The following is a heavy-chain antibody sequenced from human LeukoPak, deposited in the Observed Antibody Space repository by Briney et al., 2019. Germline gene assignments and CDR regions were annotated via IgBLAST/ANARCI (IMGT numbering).Heavy chain of an antibody. CDR1: GGSISSSSYY. V-gene: IGHV4-39*07. J-gene: IGHJ5*02. Sequence: TSETLSLTCTVSGGSISSSSYYWGWIRQPPGKGLEWIGSIYYSGSTYYNPSLKSRVTISVDTSKNQFSLKLSSVTAADTAVYYCARVGSRGLYDSSGYYIVGVDPWGQGTLVTVSS. CDR2: IYYSGST. D-gene: IGHD3-22*01. CDR3: ARVGSRGLYDSSGYYIVGVDP.